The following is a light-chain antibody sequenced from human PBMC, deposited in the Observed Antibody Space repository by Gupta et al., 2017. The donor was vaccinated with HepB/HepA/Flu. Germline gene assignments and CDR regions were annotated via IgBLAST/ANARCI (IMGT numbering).Light chain of an antibody. CDR2: DNN. CDR3: GTWDSSLSAGVV. V-gene: IGLV1-51*01. J-gene: IGLJ3*02. CDR1: SSNIGNNY. Sequence: QCVLKQPPSVSAAPGQKVTISCSGSSSNIGNNYVSWYQQLPGTAPKLLIYDNNKRPSGIPDRFSGSKSGTSATLGITGLQTGDEADYYCGTWDSSLSAGVVFGGGTKLTVL.